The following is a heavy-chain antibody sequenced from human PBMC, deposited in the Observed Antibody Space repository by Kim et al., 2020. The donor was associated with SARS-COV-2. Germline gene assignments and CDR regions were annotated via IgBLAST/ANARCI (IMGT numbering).Heavy chain of an antibody. Sequence: GGSLRLSCAASGFTFSSYSMNWVRQAPGKGLEWVSSISSSSSYIYYADSVKGRFTISRDNAKNSLYLQMNSLRAEDTAVYYCARANTIFGVVKGNGYYGMDVWGQGTTVTVSS. J-gene: IGHJ6*02. D-gene: IGHD3-3*01. CDR1: GFTFSSYS. CDR3: ARANTIFGVVKGNGYYGMDV. CDR2: ISSSSSYI. V-gene: IGHV3-21*01.